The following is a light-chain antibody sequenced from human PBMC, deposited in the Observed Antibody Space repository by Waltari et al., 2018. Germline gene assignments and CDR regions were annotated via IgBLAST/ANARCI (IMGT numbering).Light chain of an antibody. CDR3: QQYNNWPPWT. J-gene: IGKJ1*01. CDR1: QSVRNN. Sequence: EIVMTQSPATLSVSPGARATLSCRASQSVRNNLVWYQQKPGQAPRLLIYGASTRVTGIPARFSGIGSGTEFTLTISSLQSEDFAVYYCQQYNNWPPWTFGQGTKVEIK. V-gene: IGKV3-15*01. CDR2: GAS.